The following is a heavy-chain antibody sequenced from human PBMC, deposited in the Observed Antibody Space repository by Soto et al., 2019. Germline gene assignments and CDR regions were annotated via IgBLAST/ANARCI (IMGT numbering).Heavy chain of an antibody. CDR2: INHSGST. CDR1: GGSFSGYY. V-gene: IGHV4-34*01. J-gene: IGHJ4*02. D-gene: IGHD2-15*01. CDR3: ARGRGFDLYCSGGSCYSGFDY. Sequence: SETLSLTCAVYGGSFSGYYWSWIRQPPGKGLEWIGEINHSGSTNYNPSLKSRVTIPVDTSKNQFSLKLSSVTAADTAVYYCARGRGFDLYCSGGSCYSGFDYWGQGTLVTVSS.